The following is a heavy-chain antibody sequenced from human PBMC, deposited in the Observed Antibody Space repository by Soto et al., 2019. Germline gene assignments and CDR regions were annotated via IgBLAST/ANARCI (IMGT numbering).Heavy chain of an antibody. V-gene: IGHV4-34*01. CDR2: INHSGST. CDR1: GGSFSGYY. D-gene: IGHD3-10*01. CDR3: ASRGRGVTPL. J-gene: IGHJ4*02. Sequence: SETLSLTCAVYGGSFSGYYWSWIRQPPGKGLEWIGEINHSGSTNYNPSLKSRVTISVDTSKNQFSLKLSSVTAADTAVYYCASRGRGVTPLWGKGTLDTFSS.